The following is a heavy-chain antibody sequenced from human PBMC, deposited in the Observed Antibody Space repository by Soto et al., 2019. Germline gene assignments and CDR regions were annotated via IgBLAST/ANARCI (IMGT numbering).Heavy chain of an antibody. V-gene: IGHV3-7*01. CDR2: IKQDGSEN. D-gene: IGHD1-1*01. J-gene: IGHJ4*02. CDR1: GFTFSRYW. CDR3: ARANWNPNHSDY. Sequence: GGPLRLSYTDTGFTFSRYWMSWVLHAPGKGLEWGANIKQDGSENYYWDSVKGRFTIYRDKAKNSLYLQMNSLRAEDTAVYHCARANWNPNHSDYWGQGTLLRVSS.